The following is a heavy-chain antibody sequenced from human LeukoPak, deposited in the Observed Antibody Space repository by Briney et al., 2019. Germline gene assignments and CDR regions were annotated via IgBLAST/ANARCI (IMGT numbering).Heavy chain of an antibody. D-gene: IGHD3-3*01. J-gene: IGHJ4*02. CDR1: GYTFTSYG. Sequence: SVKVSCKASGYTFTSYGISWVRQAPGQGLEWMGGIIPIFGTANYAQKFQGRVTITVDESTSTAYMELSSLRSEDTAVYYCARDERFLEWLLFNYWGQGTLVTVSS. CDR2: IIPIFGTA. CDR3: ARDERFLEWLLFNY. V-gene: IGHV1-69*13.